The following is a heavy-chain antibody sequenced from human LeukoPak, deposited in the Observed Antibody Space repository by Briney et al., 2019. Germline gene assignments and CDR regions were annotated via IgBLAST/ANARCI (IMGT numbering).Heavy chain of an antibody. D-gene: IGHD2-15*01. CDR1: GGSISSYY. V-gene: IGHV4-59*01. CDR3: ARDFVVYRFDL. Sequence: PSETLSLTCTVSGGSISSYYWSWIRQPPGKGLEWIGYIYYSGSTNYNPSLKSRVTISVDTSKNQFPLKLSSVTAADTAVYYCARDFVVYRFDLWGRGTLVTVSS. J-gene: IGHJ2*01. CDR2: IYYSGST.